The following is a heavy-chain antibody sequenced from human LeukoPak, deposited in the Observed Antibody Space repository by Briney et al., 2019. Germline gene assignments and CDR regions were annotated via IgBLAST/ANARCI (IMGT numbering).Heavy chain of an antibody. CDR3: ARAPSETGGYYPEYFRH. J-gene: IGHJ1*01. Sequence: PGGSLRLSCAASGFTFSSYWMHWVRRAPGKGLVWVSRIKSDGSTNYADSVKGRFTISRDNAKNTVSLQMNSLRAEDTAVYYCARAPSETGGYYPEYFRHWGQGTLVTVSS. D-gene: IGHD3-22*01. CDR1: GFTFSSYW. CDR2: IKSDGST. V-gene: IGHV3-74*01.